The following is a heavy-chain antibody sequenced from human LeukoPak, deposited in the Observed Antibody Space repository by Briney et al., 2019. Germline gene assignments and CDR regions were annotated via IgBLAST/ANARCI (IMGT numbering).Heavy chain of an antibody. J-gene: IGHJ6*03. Sequence: GGSLRLSCAASGFTFSTYAMSWVRQAPGKGLEWVSVIYSGGSTYYADSVKGRFTISRDNSKNTLYLQMNSLRAEDTAVYYCARGDAHYYYYMYVWGKGTTVTVSS. CDR1: GFTFSTYA. V-gene: IGHV3-53*01. CDR2: IYSGGST. CDR3: ARGDAHYYYYMYV.